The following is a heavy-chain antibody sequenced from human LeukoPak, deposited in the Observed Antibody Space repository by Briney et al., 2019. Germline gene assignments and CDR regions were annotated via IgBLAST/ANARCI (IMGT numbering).Heavy chain of an antibody. CDR1: GFTFSSYA. CDR3: AKVSWSGYTSPFDY. J-gene: IGHJ4*02. Sequence: SGGSLRLSCAASGFTFSSYAMSWVRQAPGKGLEWVSAISGSGGSTYYADSVKGRFTISRDNSKNTLYLQMNSLRAEDTAVYYCAKVSWSGYTSPFDYWGQGTLVTVSS. CDR2: ISGSGGST. V-gene: IGHV3-23*01. D-gene: IGHD3-3*01.